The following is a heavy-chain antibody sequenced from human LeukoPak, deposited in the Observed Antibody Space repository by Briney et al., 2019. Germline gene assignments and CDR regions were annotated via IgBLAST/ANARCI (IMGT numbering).Heavy chain of an antibody. Sequence: GGSLRLSCAASGFTFSTYWMHWVRQAPGKGLVWVSRISGDGSDTRYADSVKGRFIISRDNAKNTLYLQLNGLRAEDTAVYYCARDFDWGSGHWGQGALVTVSS. D-gene: IGHD7-27*01. CDR1: GFTFSTYW. J-gene: IGHJ4*02. V-gene: IGHV3-74*01. CDR3: ARDFDWGSGH. CDR2: ISGDGSDT.